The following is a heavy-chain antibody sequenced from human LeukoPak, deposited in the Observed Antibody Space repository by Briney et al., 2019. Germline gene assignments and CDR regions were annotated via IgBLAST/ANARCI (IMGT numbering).Heavy chain of an antibody. CDR1: GGTFSSYA. D-gene: IGHD1-14*01. CDR2: IIPIFGTA. J-gene: IGHJ4*02. CDR3: ATTKGGPNPFDY. V-gene: IGHV1-69*06. Sequence: GASVKVSCKASGGTFSSYAISWVRQAPGQGLEWMGGIIPIFGTANYAQKFQGRVTITADKSTSTAYMELSSLRSEDTAVYYCATTKGGPNPFDYWGQGTLVTVSS.